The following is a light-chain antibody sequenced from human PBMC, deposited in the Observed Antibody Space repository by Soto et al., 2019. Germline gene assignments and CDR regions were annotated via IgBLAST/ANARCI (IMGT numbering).Light chain of an antibody. J-gene: IGKJ1*01. CDR1: QSISSW. CDR3: QQYNSYPWT. Sequence: DIQMTQSPSTLSASVGDRVTITCRASQSISSWLAWYQQKPGKAPKLLIYKASSLESGVPSRFSGSGSGTKYTRTISRLQPDDFATYYCQQYNSYPWTFGQGTKVEIK. CDR2: KAS. V-gene: IGKV1-5*03.